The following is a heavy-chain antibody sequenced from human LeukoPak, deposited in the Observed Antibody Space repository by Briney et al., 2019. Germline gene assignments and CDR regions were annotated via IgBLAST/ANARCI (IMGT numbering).Heavy chain of an antibody. CDR3: AKYLDSSGYYYYGFDY. D-gene: IGHD3-22*01. CDR1: GFSFSDHS. V-gene: IGHV3-30*04. CDR2: ISYDGSDK. J-gene: IGHJ4*02. Sequence: GGSLRLSCAASGFSFSDHSMHWVRQAPGKGLEWVTVISYDGSDKFYTDSVKGRFTISRDNSKNTLYLQMNSLRAEDTAVYYCAKYLDSSGYYYYGFDYWGQGTLVTASS.